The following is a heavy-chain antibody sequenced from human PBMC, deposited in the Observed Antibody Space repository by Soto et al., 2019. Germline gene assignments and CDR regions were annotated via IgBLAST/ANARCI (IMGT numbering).Heavy chain of an antibody. CDR3: AKTTHYYDSSGYYWSPDY. CDR1: GFTFSSYA. Sequence: GGSLRLSCAASGFTFSSYAMSWVRQAPGKGLEWVSAISGSGGSTYYADSVKGRFTISRDNSKNTLYLQMNSLRAEDTAVYYCAKTTHYYDSSGYYWSPDYWGQGXLVTVSS. V-gene: IGHV3-23*01. D-gene: IGHD3-22*01. J-gene: IGHJ4*02. CDR2: ISGSGGST.